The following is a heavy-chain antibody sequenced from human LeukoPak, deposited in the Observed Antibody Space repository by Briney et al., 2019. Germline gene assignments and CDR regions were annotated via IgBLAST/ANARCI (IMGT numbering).Heavy chain of an antibody. CDR2: IYPGDSDT. J-gene: IGHJ4*02. V-gene: IGHV5-51*01. CDR3: ARRAYCGGDCYLDY. D-gene: IGHD2-21*02. Sequence: GESLKISCKGSGYSFSSYWIGWVRQMPGKGLEWMGMIYPGDSDTRYSPSFQGQVTISADKSISTAYLQWSSLKASDTTMYYCARRAYCGGDCYLDYWGQGTLVTVSS. CDR1: GYSFSSYW.